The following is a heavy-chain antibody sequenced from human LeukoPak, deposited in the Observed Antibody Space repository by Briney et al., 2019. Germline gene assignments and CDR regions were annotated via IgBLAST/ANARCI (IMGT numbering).Heavy chain of an antibody. J-gene: IGHJ4*02. Sequence: ASVKVSCKASGYTFTSYYMHWVRQAPGQGLEWMGIINPSGGSTSYAQKFQGRVTMTRDTSTSTVYMELSSLRSEDTAVYYCATDVTGTAAFDSWGQGTLVTVSS. D-gene: IGHD1-1*01. CDR3: ATDVTGTAAFDS. CDR1: GYTFTSYY. V-gene: IGHV1-46*01. CDR2: INPSGGST.